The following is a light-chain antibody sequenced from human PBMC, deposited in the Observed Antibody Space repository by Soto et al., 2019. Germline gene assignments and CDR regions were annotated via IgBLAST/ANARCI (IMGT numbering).Light chain of an antibody. CDR1: SSDVGSYNL. J-gene: IGLJ1*01. Sequence: QSALTQPASVSGSPGQSITISCTGTSSDVGSYNLVSWYQQHPGTAPKLMIYEGSKWPSGVSNRFSGSKSGNTASLTISGLQAEDEADYYCCSYAGNSSLVFGTGTKVTVL. CDR3: CSYAGNSSLV. V-gene: IGLV2-23*01. CDR2: EGS.